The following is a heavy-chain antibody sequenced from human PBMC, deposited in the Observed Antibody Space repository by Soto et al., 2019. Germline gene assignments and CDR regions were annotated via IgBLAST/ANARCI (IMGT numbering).Heavy chain of an antibody. D-gene: IGHD3-10*01. Sequence: QVQLVESGGGVVQPGRSLRLSCAASGFTFSSYGMHWVRQAPGKGLEWVAVISYDGSNKYYADSVKGRFTISRDNSKNTLYLQMNSLRAEDTAVSYCAKDRVRNWYFDLWGRGTLVTVSS. J-gene: IGHJ2*01. V-gene: IGHV3-30*18. CDR3: AKDRVRNWYFDL. CDR1: GFTFSSYG. CDR2: ISYDGSNK.